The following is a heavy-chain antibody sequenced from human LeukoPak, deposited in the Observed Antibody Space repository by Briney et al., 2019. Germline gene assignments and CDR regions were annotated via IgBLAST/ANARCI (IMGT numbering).Heavy chain of an antibody. CDR1: KFTFNNYA. J-gene: IGHJ6*03. V-gene: IGHV3-23*01. CDR2: ISGSGDNM. CDR3: ARDGYSGSYYRLYYFFMDV. D-gene: IGHD1-26*01. Sequence: GGSLRLSCLASKFTFNNYAMTWVRQAPGKGLEWVSSISGSGDNMDYADSVKGRFTISRDNSENTLYLQMNSLRGEDTAVYYCARDGYSGSYYRLYYFFMDVWGKGTTVTVS.